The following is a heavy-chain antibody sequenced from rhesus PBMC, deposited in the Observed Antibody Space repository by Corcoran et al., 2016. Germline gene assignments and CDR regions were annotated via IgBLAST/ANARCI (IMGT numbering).Heavy chain of an antibody. CDR2: IYGSGGST. J-gene: IGHJ4*01. CDR1: GGSISGYY. CDR3: ARRDYYGSGELDY. Sequence: QVQLQESGPGLVKPSETLSLTCAVSGGSISGYYWSWIRQPPGKGLEWIGRIYGSGGSTDYNPSLKSRVTISTDTSKNQFSLKPSSVTAADTAVYYCARRDYYGSGELDYWGQGVLVTVSS. D-gene: IGHD3-28*01. V-gene: IGHV4-160*01.